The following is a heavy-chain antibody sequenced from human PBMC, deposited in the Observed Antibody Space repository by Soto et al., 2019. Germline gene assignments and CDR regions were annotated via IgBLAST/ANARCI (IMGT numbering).Heavy chain of an antibody. D-gene: IGHD4-17*01. Sequence: GXSLRLSCAASGFTVSSNYLSWFRQAPVKGLDWVSIIYSGGITYYADSVKGRFTISRDNSKNTLSLQMSSLRAEDTFVYYCARGLSAVTAYGTFDYWGQGTLVTVSS. CDR2: IYSGGIT. CDR3: ARGLSAVTAYGTFDY. CDR1: GFTVSSNY. J-gene: IGHJ4*02. V-gene: IGHV3-53*01.